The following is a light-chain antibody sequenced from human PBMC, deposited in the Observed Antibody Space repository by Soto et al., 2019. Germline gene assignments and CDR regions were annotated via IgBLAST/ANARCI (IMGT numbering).Light chain of an antibody. Sequence: QSVLTQPASGSGSPGQSSTISCTGKSSDIGAYNYDSWYQQHHPGEAPKLIIYDVSHRPPGVSNRFSGSKSGNTASLTISVLLSEDKADYYFSSYTSATTYVFGTGTKVTVL. V-gene: IGLV2-14*03. CDR2: DVS. J-gene: IGLJ1*01. CDR3: SSYTSATTYV. CDR1: SSDIGAYNY.